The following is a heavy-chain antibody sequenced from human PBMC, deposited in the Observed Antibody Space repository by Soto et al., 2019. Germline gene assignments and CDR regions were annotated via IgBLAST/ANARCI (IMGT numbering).Heavy chain of an antibody. V-gene: IGHV1-69*01. Sequence: QVQLVQSGAEVKKPGSSVKVSCKAFGGSFSNYGVNWVRQAPGQGLEWLGGIIPRLGTANYAQNFRDRVTITADESTTTVYLDLTSLTSEDAAVFYCARGRQWLDRGSAFDIWGQGTKVTVSS. CDR3: ARGRQWLDRGSAFDI. CDR2: IIPRLGTA. D-gene: IGHD6-19*01. CDR1: GGSFSNYG. J-gene: IGHJ3*02.